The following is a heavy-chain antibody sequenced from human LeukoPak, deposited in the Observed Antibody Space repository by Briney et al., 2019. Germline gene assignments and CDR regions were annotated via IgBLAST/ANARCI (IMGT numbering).Heavy chain of an antibody. Sequence: SETLSLTCTVSGGSIRSYYCSWLRQSPGKGLEWIGYIYNSESTIYNPSLKSRVTISADTSKNQFSLRLRSVTAADTAVYYCARGYNNCIWAFDYWGQGTLVTVSS. CDR2: IYNSEST. CDR1: GGSIRSYY. V-gene: IGHV4-59*01. D-gene: IGHD4-4*01. CDR3: ARGYNNCIWAFDY. J-gene: IGHJ4*02.